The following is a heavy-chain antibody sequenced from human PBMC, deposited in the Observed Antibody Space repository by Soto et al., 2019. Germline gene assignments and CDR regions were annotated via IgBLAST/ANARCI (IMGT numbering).Heavy chain of an antibody. CDR2: IIPIFGTA. CDR1: GGTFSSYA. Sequence: SVKVSCKASGGTFSSYAISWVRQAPGQGLEWMGGIIPIFGTANYAQKFQGRVTITADESTSTAYMELSSLRSEDTAVYYCARDATGGTPVGDNWFDPWGHGTLVTVS. CDR3: ARDATGGTPVGDNWFDP. D-gene: IGHD2-8*02. V-gene: IGHV1-69*13. J-gene: IGHJ5*02.